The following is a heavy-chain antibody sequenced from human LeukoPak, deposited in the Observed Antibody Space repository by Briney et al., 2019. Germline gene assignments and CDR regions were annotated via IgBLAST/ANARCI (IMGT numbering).Heavy chain of an antibody. CDR1: GFTFSSYA. D-gene: IGHD2-2*01. V-gene: IGHV3-23*01. CDR2: ISANGASA. J-gene: IGHJ6*02. CDR3: AKAVGDYYYYAMDV. Sequence: GGSLRLSCAASGFTFSSYAMSWVRQAPGKGLEWVSGISANGASAYYADSVKGRFTLSRDTSKNTVYLQMNSLGAEDTAEYYCAKAVGDYYYYAMDVWGQGTTVTVSS.